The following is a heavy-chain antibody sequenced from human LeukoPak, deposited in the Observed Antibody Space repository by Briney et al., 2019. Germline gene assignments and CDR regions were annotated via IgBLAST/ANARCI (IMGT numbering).Heavy chain of an antibody. J-gene: IGHJ4*02. Sequence: ASVKVSCKASGYTFTSYGISWVRQAPGQGLEWMGWISAYNGNTNYAQKLQGRVTMTRDTSISTAYMELSRLRSDDTAVYYCARDQEGSSGEIDYWGQGTLVTVSS. D-gene: IGHD3-22*01. CDR1: GYTFTSYG. CDR3: ARDQEGSSGEIDY. V-gene: IGHV1-18*01. CDR2: ISAYNGNT.